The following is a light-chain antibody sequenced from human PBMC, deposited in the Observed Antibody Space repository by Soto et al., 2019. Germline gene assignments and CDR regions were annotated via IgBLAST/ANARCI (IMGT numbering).Light chain of an antibody. V-gene: IGKV1-5*03. CDR3: QQYTTYWT. CDR1: QSISSW. J-gene: IGKJ1*01. CDR2: QAS. Sequence: DLQMTQSPSTLSASVGDRVTITCRASQSISSWLAWYQHKPGEAPKLLISQASILESGVPPRFSGSGSGTEFTPTITSLQPEDFTTYFCQQYTTYWTFGQGTKVQMK.